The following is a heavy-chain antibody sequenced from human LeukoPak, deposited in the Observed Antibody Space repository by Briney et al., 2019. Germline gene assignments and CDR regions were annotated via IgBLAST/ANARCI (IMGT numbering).Heavy chain of an antibody. CDR3: AKDPTRSYSSGLFLGP. Sequence: SLRLSCAASGFTFDDYAMHWVRQAPGKRLEWVSCISWNSGSIGYADSVKGRFTISRDNAKNSLYLQMNSLRAEDTALYYCAKDPTRSYSSGLFLGPWGQGTLVTVSS. V-gene: IGHV3-9*01. J-gene: IGHJ5*02. D-gene: IGHD6-19*01. CDR1: GFTFDDYA. CDR2: ISWNSGSI.